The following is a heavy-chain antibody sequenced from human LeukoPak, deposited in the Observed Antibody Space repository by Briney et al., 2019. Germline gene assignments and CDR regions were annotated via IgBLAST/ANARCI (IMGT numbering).Heavy chain of an antibody. D-gene: IGHD1-1*01. CDR3: ARDRWGTGYFDY. J-gene: IGHJ4*02. Sequence: ASVKVSCKASGYTFTSYGISWVRQAPGQGLERMGWISAYNGNTNYAQKLQGRVTMTTDTSTSTAYMELRSLRSDDTAVYYCARDRWGTGYFDYWGQGTLVTVSS. V-gene: IGHV1-18*01. CDR1: GYTFTSYG. CDR2: ISAYNGNT.